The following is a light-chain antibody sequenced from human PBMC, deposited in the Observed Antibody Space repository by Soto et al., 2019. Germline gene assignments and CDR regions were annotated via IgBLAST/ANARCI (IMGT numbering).Light chain of an antibody. J-gene: IGKJ5*01. CDR1: QSVSSSY. CDR3: QQYGTSPTIT. CDR2: GAS. V-gene: IGKV3-20*01. Sequence: IVLTQSPCTLSLSPGERATLSCRASQSVSSSYLAWYQQKPGQAPRLLVYGASSRATGIPDRFSGSGSATDFTLTIRRLETEDFAVYYCQQYGTSPTITFGQGTRLEIK.